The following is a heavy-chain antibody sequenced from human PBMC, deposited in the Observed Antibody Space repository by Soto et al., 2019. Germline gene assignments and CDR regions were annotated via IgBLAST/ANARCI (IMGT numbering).Heavy chain of an antibody. D-gene: IGHD4-17*01. J-gene: IGHJ4*02. V-gene: IGHV1-69*05. Sequence: QVQLVQSGAEVKKPGSSVKVSCKASGGTFSSYAISWVRQAPGQGLEWRGGILPIFGTANYAQKFEGRVTXTXDXHTSTAYMEVSSLRSEDTAVYYCARGPSRYGGNSLYWGQGTLVTVSS. CDR1: GGTFSSYA. CDR2: ILPIFGTA. CDR3: ARGPSRYGGNSLY.